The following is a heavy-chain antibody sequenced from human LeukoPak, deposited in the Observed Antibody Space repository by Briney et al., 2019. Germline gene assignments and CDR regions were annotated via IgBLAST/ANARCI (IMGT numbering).Heavy chain of an antibody. CDR1: GGPIRTYQ. Sequence: SETLSLTCTVSGGPIRTYQWSWIRQPPGKGLEWIGNIHYSGSANYNPSLKSRVIISVDTSKNQFSLKLSSATAADTAVYYCARVLKGRAPFDYWGQGTLVTVSS. CDR3: ARVLKGRAPFDY. J-gene: IGHJ4*02. V-gene: IGHV4-59*08. CDR2: IHYSGSA.